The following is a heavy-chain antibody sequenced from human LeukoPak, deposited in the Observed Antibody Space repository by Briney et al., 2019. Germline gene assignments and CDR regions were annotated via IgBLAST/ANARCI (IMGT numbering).Heavy chain of an antibody. CDR3: ARHDFWSGYMANNWFDP. J-gene: IGHJ5*02. V-gene: IGHV4-4*07. CDR2: IYTSGST. CDR1: GGSISSYY. Sequence: SETLSLTCTVSGGSISSYYWSWIRQPVGKGLEWIGRIYTSGSTNSNPSLKSRVTMSVDTSKNQFSLKLNSVTAADTAVYYCARHDFWSGYMANNWFDPWGQGTLVTVSS. D-gene: IGHD3-3*01.